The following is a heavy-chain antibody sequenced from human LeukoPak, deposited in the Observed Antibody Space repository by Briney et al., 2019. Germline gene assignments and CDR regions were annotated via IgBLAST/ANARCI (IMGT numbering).Heavy chain of an antibody. J-gene: IGHJ4*02. D-gene: IGHD2-2*01. Sequence: SETLSLTCTVSGGSISSSNYYWGWIRQPPGKGLEWIGSIYYSGSTYYNPSLKSRVTISVDTSKNQFSLKLSSVTAADTAVYYCARDHCSITSGYGGGTFAYWGQETLETASS. CDR1: GGSISSSNYY. V-gene: IGHV4-39*07. CDR2: IYYSGST. CDR3: ARDHCSITSGYGGGTFAY.